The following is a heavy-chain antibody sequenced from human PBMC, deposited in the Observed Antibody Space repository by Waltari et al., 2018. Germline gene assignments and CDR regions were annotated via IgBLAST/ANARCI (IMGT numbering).Heavy chain of an antibody. Sequence: EVQLVESGGGLVQPGGSLRLSCAASGFTFSSYWMSWVRQAPGKGVEWVANIKQDGSEKYYVDSVKGRFTSSRDNAKNSLYLQMNSLRAEDTAVYYCAREREEWELLDYWGQGTLVTVSS. CDR1: GFTFSSYW. V-gene: IGHV3-7*01. CDR2: IKQDGSEK. J-gene: IGHJ4*02. D-gene: IGHD1-26*01. CDR3: AREREEWELLDY.